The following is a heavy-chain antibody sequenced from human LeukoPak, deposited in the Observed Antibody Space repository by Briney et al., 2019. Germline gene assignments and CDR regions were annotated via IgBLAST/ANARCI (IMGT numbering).Heavy chain of an antibody. Sequence: ASVKVSCKASGYTFTSYGISWVRQAPGQGLEWMGWISAYNGNTNYAQKLQGRVTMTTDTSTSTAYMELRSLRSDDTAVYYCARDQGYCSSTSCFNYYGMDVWGQGTTVTVSS. D-gene: IGHD2-2*01. V-gene: IGHV1-18*01. CDR3: ARDQGYCSSTSCFNYYGMDV. J-gene: IGHJ6*02. CDR2: ISAYNGNT. CDR1: GYTFTSYG.